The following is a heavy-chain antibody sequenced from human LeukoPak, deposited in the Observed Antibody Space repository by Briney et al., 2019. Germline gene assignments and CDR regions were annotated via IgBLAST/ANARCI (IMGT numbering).Heavy chain of an antibody. Sequence: SQTLSLTCTVSGGSISSGGYYWRWLRQHPGKGLEWIGYIYYSGSTYYNPSLKSRVTISVDTSKNQFSLKLSSVTAADTAVYYCARARPNYDSSGYTVLFDYWGQGTLVTVSS. CDR2: IYYSGST. CDR1: GGSISSGGYY. J-gene: IGHJ4*02. V-gene: IGHV4-31*03. D-gene: IGHD3-22*01. CDR3: ARARPNYDSSGYTVLFDY.